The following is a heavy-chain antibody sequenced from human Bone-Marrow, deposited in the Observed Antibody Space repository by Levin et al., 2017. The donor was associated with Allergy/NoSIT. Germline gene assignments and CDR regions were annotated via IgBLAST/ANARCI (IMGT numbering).Heavy chain of an antibody. CDR3: AKGAGWVAGAVALI. CDR1: GFTFSRYG. V-gene: IGHV3-23*01. J-gene: IGHJ4*02. CDR2: LSGSGGST. D-gene: IGHD6-19*01. Sequence: GESLKISCAASGFTFSRYGMSWVRQAPGKGLEWVSALSGSGGSTYYADSVKGRFTVSRDNSKNTLFLQMNSLRVEDTAVYYCAKGAGWVAGAVALIWGQGTLVTVSS.